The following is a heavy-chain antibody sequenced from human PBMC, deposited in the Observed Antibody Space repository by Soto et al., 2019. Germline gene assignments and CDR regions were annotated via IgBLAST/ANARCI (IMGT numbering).Heavy chain of an antibody. CDR2: INPNTGVT. Sequence: QVQLVQSGAEVKKPGASVKVSCKASGYTFIGFYMYWVRQAPGQGLEWMAFINPNTGVTNYAQKFQGRVTMTRDTSISTAYMEVSRLRSDDTAVYYCARGPRYGMDVWGQGTTVIVS. CDR3: ARGPRYGMDV. V-gene: IGHV1-2*02. CDR1: GYTFIGFY. J-gene: IGHJ6*02.